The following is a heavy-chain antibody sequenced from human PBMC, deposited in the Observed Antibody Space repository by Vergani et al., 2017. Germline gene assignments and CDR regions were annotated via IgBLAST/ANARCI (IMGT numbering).Heavy chain of an antibody. CDR2: IYYSGST. CDR3: ARPESGFSGCVGCAFDI. CDR1: GGSISSSSYY. J-gene: IGHJ3*02. V-gene: IGHV4-39*01. D-gene: IGHD6-19*01. Sequence: QLQLQESGPGLVKPSETLSLTCTVSGGSISSSSYYWGWIRQPPGKGLEWIGSIYYSGSTYYNPSLKSRVTISVDTSKNQFSLKLSSVTAADTAVYYCARPESGFSGCVGCAFDIWGQGTMVTVSS.